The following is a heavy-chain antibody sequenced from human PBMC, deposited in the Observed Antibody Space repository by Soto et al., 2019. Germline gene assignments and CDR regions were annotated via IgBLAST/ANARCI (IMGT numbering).Heavy chain of an antibody. CDR3: ARRLVGAIKGFDS. D-gene: IGHD1-26*01. CDR1: NDSIRSGTYY. Sequence: PSETLSLTCTVSNDSIRSGTYYWAWIRQPPGRGLEWIGSLSYLGTTDYNPSLKSRVTISKDASKNQFSLSLSSVTAADTAVYYCARRLVGAIKGFDSWGQGTLVTVSS. CDR2: LSYLGTT. J-gene: IGHJ5*01. V-gene: IGHV4-39*01.